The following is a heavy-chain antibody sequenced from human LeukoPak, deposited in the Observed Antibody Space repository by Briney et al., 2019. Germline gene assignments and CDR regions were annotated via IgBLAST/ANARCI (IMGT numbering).Heavy chain of an antibody. V-gene: IGHV4-39*01. CDR2: IYYSGNT. J-gene: IGHJ6*03. CDR3: ARVGYSYGYYYYYYMDV. D-gene: IGHD5-18*01. Sequence: PSETLSLTCTVSGDSISSSKKYWGWVRQPPGKGLEWIGSIYYSGNTYYNPSLKSRVTISLDTSRNQFSLRLSSVTAADTAVYYCARVGYSYGYYYYYYMDVWGKGTTVTVSS. CDR1: GDSISSSKKY.